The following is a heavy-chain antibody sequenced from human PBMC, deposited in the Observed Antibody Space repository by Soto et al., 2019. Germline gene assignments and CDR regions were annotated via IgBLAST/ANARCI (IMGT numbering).Heavy chain of an antibody. V-gene: IGHV4-59*08. CDR1: GGSISSYY. J-gene: IGHJ5*02. CDR2: IYYSGST. D-gene: IGHD3-10*01. Sequence: QVQLQESGPGLVKPSETLSLTCTVSGGSISSYYWSWIRQPPGKGLEWIGYIYYSGSTKNNPSLESRLTRSVDTSKNQFSLTLSSVTAADTAVYYCARINDYYGSGSYFNWFDPWGQGTLVTVSS. CDR3: ARINDYYGSGSYFNWFDP.